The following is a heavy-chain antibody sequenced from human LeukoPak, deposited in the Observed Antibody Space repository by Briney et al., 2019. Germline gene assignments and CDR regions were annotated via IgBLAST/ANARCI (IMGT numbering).Heavy chain of an antibody. D-gene: IGHD6-13*01. CDR3: ARVAAENWYFDL. Sequence: SETLSLTCAVYGGSFSGYYWSWIRQPPGKGLEWIGEINHSGSTNYNPSLKSRVTISVDTSKNQFSLKLRSVTAADTAVYYCARVAAENWYFDLWGRGTLVTVSS. J-gene: IGHJ2*01. CDR1: GGSFSGYY. CDR2: INHSGST. V-gene: IGHV4-34*01.